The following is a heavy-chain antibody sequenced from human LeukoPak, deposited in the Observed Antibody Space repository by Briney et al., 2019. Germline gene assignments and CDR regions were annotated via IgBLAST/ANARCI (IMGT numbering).Heavy chain of an antibody. CDR3: ARDGRYGGLWFGELISWFDP. D-gene: IGHD3-10*01. CDR2: MKQDGSEK. J-gene: IGHJ5*02. Sequence: GGSLRLSCAASGFTFSSYWMSWVRQAPGKGLEWVANMKQDGSEKYYVDSVKGRFTISRDNAKNSLYLQMNSLRAEDTAVYYCARDGRYGGLWFGELISWFDPWGQGTLVTVSS. V-gene: IGHV3-7*01. CDR1: GFTFSSYW.